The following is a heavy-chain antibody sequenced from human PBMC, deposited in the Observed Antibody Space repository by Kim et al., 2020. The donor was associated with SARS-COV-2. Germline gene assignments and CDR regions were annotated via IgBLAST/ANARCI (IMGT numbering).Heavy chain of an antibody. CDR2: INSDGSST. Sequence: GGSLRLSCAASGFTFSSYWMHWVRQAPGKGLVWVSRINSDGSSTSYADSVKGRFTISRDNAKNTLYLQMNSLRAEDTAVYYCARVAHYYDSSGYYSLYYFDYCGQGTLVTVSS. CDR3: ARVAHYYDSSGYYSLYYFDY. D-gene: IGHD3-22*01. V-gene: IGHV3-74*01. CDR1: GFTFSSYW. J-gene: IGHJ4*02.